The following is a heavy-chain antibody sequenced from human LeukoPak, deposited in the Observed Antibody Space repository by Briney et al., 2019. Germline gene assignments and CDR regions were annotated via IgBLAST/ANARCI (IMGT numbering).Heavy chain of an antibody. CDR2: ISPIFGTA. J-gene: IGHJ4*02. Sequence: ASVKVSCKXSGGTFSSYAISWVRQAPGQGLERMGGISPIFGTANYSHKFQGRVKITADESTSTAYMELSRLRSEDTAVYYCARVSPSSSGYYFDYWGQGTLVTVSS. V-gene: IGHV1-69*01. D-gene: IGHD6-6*01. CDR1: GGTFSSYA. CDR3: ARVSPSSSGYYFDY.